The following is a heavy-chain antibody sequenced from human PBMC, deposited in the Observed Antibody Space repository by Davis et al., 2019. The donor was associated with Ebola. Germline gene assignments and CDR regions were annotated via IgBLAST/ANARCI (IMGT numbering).Heavy chain of an antibody. CDR2: ISYDGNNK. CDR3: ADMEMSDY. J-gene: IGHJ4*02. D-gene: IGHD5-24*01. V-gene: IGHV3-30*03. CDR1: GFDFKTYG. Sequence: GESLKISCVASGFDFKTYGMHWVRQAPGKGLEWVAVISYDGNNKYYADSVKGRFTISRDNSKNTLYLQMDSLRADDTALYYCADMEMSDYWGQGTLVTVSS.